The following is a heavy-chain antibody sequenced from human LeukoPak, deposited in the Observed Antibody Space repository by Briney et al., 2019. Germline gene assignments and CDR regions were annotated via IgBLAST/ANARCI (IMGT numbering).Heavy chain of an antibody. V-gene: IGHV4-34*01. Sequence: SETLSLTCAVYGGSFSGYYWSWIRQPPGKGLEWIGEINHSGSTNYNPSLKSRVTISVDTSKNQFSLKLSSVTAADTAVYYCARHPVRGVIIKKGQIDYWGQGTLVTVSS. CDR2: INHSGST. D-gene: IGHD3-10*01. J-gene: IGHJ4*02. CDR3: ARHPVRGVIIKKGQIDY. CDR1: GGSFSGYY.